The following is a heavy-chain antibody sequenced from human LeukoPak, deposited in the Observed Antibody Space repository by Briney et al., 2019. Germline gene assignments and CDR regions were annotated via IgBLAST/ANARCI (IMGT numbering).Heavy chain of an antibody. CDR1: GYTFTSYT. J-gene: IGHJ4*02. D-gene: IGHD6-13*01. V-gene: IGHV1-69*02. Sequence: GASVKVSCKASGYTFTSYTISWVRQAPGQGLEWMGRIIPILGIANYAQKFQGRVTITADKSTSTAYMELSSLRSEDTAVYYCARPEGSSSWVFDYWGQGTLVTVSS. CDR2: IIPILGIA. CDR3: ARPEGSSSWVFDY.